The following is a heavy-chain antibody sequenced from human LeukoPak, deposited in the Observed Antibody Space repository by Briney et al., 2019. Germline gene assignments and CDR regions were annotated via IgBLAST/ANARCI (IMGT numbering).Heavy chain of an antibody. J-gene: IGHJ4*02. V-gene: IGHV5-51*01. CDR3: ARGREFHRRSFDS. Sequence: GESLKISCKASGYSFTNYWIGWVRQMPGKGLEWMGNIYPGDSDTRYSPSFQGQVTISADKSISTAYLQWSSLKASDSAMYYCARGREFHRRSFDSCGQGTLLTVSS. D-gene: IGHD3-10*01. CDR2: IYPGDSDT. CDR1: GYSFTNYW.